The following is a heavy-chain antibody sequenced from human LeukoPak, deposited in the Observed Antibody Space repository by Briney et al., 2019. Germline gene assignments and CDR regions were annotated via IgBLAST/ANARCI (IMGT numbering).Heavy chain of an antibody. CDR1: GFTFSNYG. D-gene: IGHD5-18*01. CDR3: AKVPRGYSYGYGDAFDI. Sequence: GGSLRLSCAASGFTFSNYGMHWVRQAPGKGLEWVAFIRYDGSNKYYADSVKGRFTISRDNFKNTLYLQMNSLRAEDTAVYYCAKVPRGYSYGYGDAFDIWGQGTMVTVSS. CDR2: IRYDGSNK. V-gene: IGHV3-30*02. J-gene: IGHJ3*02.